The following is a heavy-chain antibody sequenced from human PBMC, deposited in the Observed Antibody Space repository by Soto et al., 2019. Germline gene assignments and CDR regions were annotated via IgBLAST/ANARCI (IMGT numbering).Heavy chain of an antibody. Sequence: ASVKVSCKASGYTFISYYIHWVRQAPGQGLEWMGLINPSDAYTDYAQKFQGRVTLTRDTSTSIVYMELSSLRSEDTAIYFCARDHVDTPMTNFDYWGQGTLVTVSS. CDR1: GYTFISYY. V-gene: IGHV1-46*01. CDR3: ARDHVDTPMTNFDY. D-gene: IGHD5-18*01. J-gene: IGHJ4*02. CDR2: INPSDAYT.